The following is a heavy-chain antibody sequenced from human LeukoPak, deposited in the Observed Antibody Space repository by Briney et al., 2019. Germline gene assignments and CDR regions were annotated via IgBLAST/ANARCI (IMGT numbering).Heavy chain of an antibody. CDR2: ITYSGGNI. CDR1: GFTFSNYA. Sequence: GGSLRLSCAASGFTFSNYAMNWVRQAPGKGLEWVSTITYSGGNIYYADSVKGRFTISRDNSKNTLYLQMNSLRAEDTAVYYCARVSYYDSSGYYDLDAFDIWGQGTMVTVSS. V-gene: IGHV3-23*01. CDR3: ARVSYYDSSGYYDLDAFDI. D-gene: IGHD3-22*01. J-gene: IGHJ3*02.